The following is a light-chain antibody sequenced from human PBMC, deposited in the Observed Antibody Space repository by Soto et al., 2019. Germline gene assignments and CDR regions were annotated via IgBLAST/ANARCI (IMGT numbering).Light chain of an antibody. CDR1: SSNIGAGYD. V-gene: IGLV1-40*01. Sequence: QSVLTQPPSVSGAPGQRVTISCTGSSSNIGAGYDVHWYQQLPGTAPKLLIYGNSNRPSGVPDRFSGSKSGTSASLAITGLQAEEEADYYCQSYDSSLSGSYVFGTGTKVT. CDR3: QSYDSSLSGSYV. CDR2: GNS. J-gene: IGLJ1*01.